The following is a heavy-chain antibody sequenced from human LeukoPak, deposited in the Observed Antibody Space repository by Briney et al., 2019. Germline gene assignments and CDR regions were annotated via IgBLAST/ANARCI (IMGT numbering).Heavy chain of an antibody. V-gene: IGHV3-66*01. CDR2: IYSGGST. CDR3: ARGPDSSNWYEPVDY. J-gene: IGHJ4*02. Sequence: GGSLRLSCAASGFTVSSNYMSWVRQAPGKGLEWVSVIYSGGSTYHADSVKGRFTISRDNSKNTLYLQMNSLRAEDTAVYYCARGPDSSNWYEPVDYWGQGTLVTVSS. CDR1: GFTVSSNY. D-gene: IGHD6-13*01.